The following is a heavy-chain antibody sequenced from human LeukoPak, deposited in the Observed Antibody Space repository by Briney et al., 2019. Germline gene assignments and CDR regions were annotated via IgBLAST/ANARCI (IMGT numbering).Heavy chain of an antibody. J-gene: IGHJ4*02. Sequence: GGSLKLSCAASGFTFSNYAMNLVRQAPGKGLEWVSDISGSGGSTYYADSVKGRFSISRDNSKNTLYLQMNSLRAEDTAVYYCAKKNGYSYGSIDYWGQGTLVTVS. D-gene: IGHD5-18*01. CDR1: GFTFSNYA. CDR3: AKKNGYSYGSIDY. V-gene: IGHV3-23*01. CDR2: ISGSGGST.